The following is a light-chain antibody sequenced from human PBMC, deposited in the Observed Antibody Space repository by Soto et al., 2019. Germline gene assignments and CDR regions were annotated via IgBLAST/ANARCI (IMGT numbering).Light chain of an antibody. CDR1: QSVSNNY. CDR3: QKSANWPPVT. Sequence: EIVLTQAPGTVSLSAGEGATLSGMAVQSVSNNYLAWYQQKPGQAQRLLIYGASNRATGIQDRFSGSGSGTDFTLTISSLQSEDFAVYFCQKSANWPPVTFGQGTKVDIK. J-gene: IGKJ1*01. CDR2: GAS. V-gene: IGKV3D-20*02.